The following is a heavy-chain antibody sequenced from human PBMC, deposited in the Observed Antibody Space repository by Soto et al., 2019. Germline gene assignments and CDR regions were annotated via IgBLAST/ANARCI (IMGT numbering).Heavy chain of an antibody. V-gene: IGHV1-3*01. CDR3: ARSIVVVTALDY. Sequence: GASAKVSCKASVYTFTSYAMHWVRQAPGQRLEWMGWINAGNGNTKYSQKFQGRVTITRDTSASTAYMELSSLRSEDTAVYYCARSIVVVTALDYWGQGTLVTVSS. CDR2: INAGNGNT. J-gene: IGHJ4*02. D-gene: IGHD2-21*02. CDR1: VYTFTSYA.